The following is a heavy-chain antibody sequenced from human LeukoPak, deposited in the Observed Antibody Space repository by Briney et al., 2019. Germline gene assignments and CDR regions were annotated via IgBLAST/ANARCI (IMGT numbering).Heavy chain of an antibody. CDR3: ARGPTLGYCSGGSCYSRYYYYYGMDV. Sequence: SETLSLTCAVYGGSFSGYYWSWIRQPPGKGLEWIGEINHSGSTNYNPSLKSRVTISVDTSKNQFSLKLSSVTAADTAVCYCARGPTLGYCSGGSCYSRYYYYYGMDVWGQGTTVTVSS. CDR1: GGSFSGYY. V-gene: IGHV4-34*01. D-gene: IGHD2-15*01. J-gene: IGHJ6*02. CDR2: INHSGST.